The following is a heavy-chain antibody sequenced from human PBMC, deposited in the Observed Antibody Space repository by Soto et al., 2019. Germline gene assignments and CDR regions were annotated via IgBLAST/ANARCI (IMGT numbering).Heavy chain of an antibody. Sequence: ASVKVSCKVSGYTLTELSMHWVRQAPGKGLEWMGGFDPEDGETIYAQKFQGRVTMTEDTSTDTAYMELSSLRSEDTAVYYCATYNWRTYYFDYWGKGTLVTVSS. J-gene: IGHJ4*02. CDR3: ATYNWRTYYFDY. CDR1: GYTLTELS. D-gene: IGHD1-20*01. V-gene: IGHV1-24*01. CDR2: FDPEDGET.